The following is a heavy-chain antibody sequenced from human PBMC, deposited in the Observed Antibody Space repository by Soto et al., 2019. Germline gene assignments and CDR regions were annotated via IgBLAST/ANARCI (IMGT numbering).Heavy chain of an antibody. CDR3: ARVGTAYCGGDCYPARLPFDY. V-gene: IGHV4-31*03. CDR1: GGSISSGGYY. Sequence: QVQLQESGPGLVKPSQTLSLTCTVSGGSISSGGYYWSWIRQHPGKGLEWIGYIYYSGSTYYNPPLKSRVTISVDTSKNQFSLKLSSVTAADTAVYYCARVGTAYCGGDCYPARLPFDYWGQGTLVTVSS. CDR2: IYYSGST. D-gene: IGHD2-21*02. J-gene: IGHJ4*02.